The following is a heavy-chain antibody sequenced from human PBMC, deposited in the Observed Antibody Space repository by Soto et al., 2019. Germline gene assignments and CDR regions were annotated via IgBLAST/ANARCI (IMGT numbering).Heavy chain of an antibody. CDR2: ISYDGSNK. Sequence: PGGSLRLSCAASGFTFSSYGMHWVRQAPGKGLEWVAVISYDGSNKYYADSVKGRFTISRDNSKNTLYLQMNSLRAEDTAVYYCAKGHWEWSGYFSVSYYYYGMDVWGQGSTVTVS. CDR1: GFTFSSYG. J-gene: IGHJ6*02. D-gene: IGHD3-3*01. CDR3: AKGHWEWSGYFSVSYYYYGMDV. V-gene: IGHV3-30*18.